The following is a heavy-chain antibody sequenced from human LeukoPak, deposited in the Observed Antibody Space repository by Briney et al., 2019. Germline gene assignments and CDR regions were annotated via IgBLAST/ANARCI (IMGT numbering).Heavy chain of an antibody. D-gene: IGHD3-10*01. CDR2: IIPIFGTA. CDR1: GGTFSSYA. CDR3: ARGALVRGVIRHYYYYMDV. V-gene: IGHV1-69*05. Sequence: ASVKVSCKASGGTFSSYAISWVRQAPGQGLEWMGGIIPIFGTANYAQKFQGRVTITTDESTSTAYMELSSLRSEDTAVYYCARGALVRGVIRHYYYYMDVWGKGTTVTVSS. J-gene: IGHJ6*03.